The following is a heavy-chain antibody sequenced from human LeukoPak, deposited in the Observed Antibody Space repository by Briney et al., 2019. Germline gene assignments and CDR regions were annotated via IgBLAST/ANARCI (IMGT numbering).Heavy chain of an antibody. CDR2: ISYDGRKT. Sequence: GMSLRLSCAVSGFIFSNHGMHWVRQAPGKGLEWLSVISYDGRKTYYADSVKGRFTISRDNSKNTLYLQMNSLRVEDTALYYCAKENTSTVDYFDYWGQGTLVTVSS. V-gene: IGHV3-30*18. J-gene: IGHJ4*02. CDR3: AKENTSTVDYFDY. D-gene: IGHD2-2*01. CDR1: GFIFSNHG.